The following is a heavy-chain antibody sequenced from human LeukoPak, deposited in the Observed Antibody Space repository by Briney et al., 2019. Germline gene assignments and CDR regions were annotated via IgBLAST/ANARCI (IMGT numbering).Heavy chain of an antibody. D-gene: IGHD5-18*01. V-gene: IGHV1-2*02. CDR3: ARMGGRGYPFVTFDY. J-gene: IGHJ4*02. CDR1: GYTFTDYY. Sequence: ASVKVSCKASGYTFTDYYMHWVRQAPGQGLEWMGWINSNSGVTNYAQNFQGRVTMTRDTSISTAYMELSSLRSDDTAVYYCARMGGRGYPFVTFDYGGQGPLVAVSS. CDR2: INSNSGVT.